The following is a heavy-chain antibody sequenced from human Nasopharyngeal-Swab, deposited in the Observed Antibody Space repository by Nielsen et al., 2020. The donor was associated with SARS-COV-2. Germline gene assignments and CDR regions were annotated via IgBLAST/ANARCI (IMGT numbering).Heavy chain of an antibody. CDR2: ISAYNGNT. CDR1: GYTFTSSG. V-gene: IGHV1-18*01. J-gene: IGHJ6*02. Sequence: SVKVSCKASGYTFTSSGISWVRQAPAQGLEWMGWISAYNGNTNYAQKLQGRVTMTTDTSTSTAYMGLRSLRSDDTAVYYCARDRVVVVTGSSSDYYYYGMDVWGQGTTVTVSS. D-gene: IGHD2-21*02. CDR3: ARDRVVVVTGSSSDYYYYGMDV.